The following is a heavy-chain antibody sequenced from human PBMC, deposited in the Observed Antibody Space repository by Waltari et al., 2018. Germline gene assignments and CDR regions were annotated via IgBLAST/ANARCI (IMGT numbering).Heavy chain of an antibody. CDR2: IYYSGSP. Sequence: QMQLQESGPGLVKPSETLSLTCTLSAGSIDTYYWMWFRQPPGKGLEWIVHIYYSGSPNYNPPLKRRVTMSIDTSKNQFSLRLNSVTAADTAGYYCARQILGARVDPWGQGTQVTVSS. CDR1: AGSIDTYY. V-gene: IGHV4-59*01. CDR3: ARQILGARVDP. D-gene: IGHD1-26*01. J-gene: IGHJ5*02.